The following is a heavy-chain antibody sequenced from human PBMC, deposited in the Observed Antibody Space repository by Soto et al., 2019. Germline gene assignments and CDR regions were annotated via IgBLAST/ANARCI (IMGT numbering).Heavy chain of an antibody. Sequence: PSETLSLTCAVYGGSFSGYYWSWIRQPPGKGLEWIGEINHSGSTNYNPSLKSRVTISVDTSKNQFSLKLSSVTAADTAAYYCARTNPKRGITMVRRVIIRGLYFDFWGQGTLVNVSS. CDR1: GGSFSGYY. V-gene: IGHV4-34*01. CDR3: ARTNPKRGITMVRRVIIRGLYFDF. D-gene: IGHD3-10*01. J-gene: IGHJ4*02. CDR2: INHSGST.